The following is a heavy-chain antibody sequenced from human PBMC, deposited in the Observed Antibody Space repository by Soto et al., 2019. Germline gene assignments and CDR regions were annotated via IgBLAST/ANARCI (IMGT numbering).Heavy chain of an antibody. CDR3: AKDTSHYYYYMDV. V-gene: IGHV3-9*01. CDR1: GFTFDDYA. Sequence: GGSLRLSCAASGFTFDDYAMHWVRQAPGKGLEWVSGISWNSGSIGYADSVKGRFTISRDNAKNSLYLQMNSLRAEDTALYYCAKDTSHYYYYMDVWGKGTTVTVSS. J-gene: IGHJ6*03. CDR2: ISWNSGSI.